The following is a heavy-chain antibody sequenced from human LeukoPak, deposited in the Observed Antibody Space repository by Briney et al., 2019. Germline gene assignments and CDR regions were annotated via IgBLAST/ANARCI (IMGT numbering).Heavy chain of an antibody. CDR3: ASGSPRQYYYDSSGYYWYYYYMDV. CDR2: ISSSSYI. V-gene: IGHV3-21*01. D-gene: IGHD3-22*01. CDR1: GFTFSSYS. Sequence: PGGSLRLSCAASGFTFSSYSLNWVRQAPGKGLEWVSSISSSSYIYYSDSVKGRFTISRDNAKNSLYLQMNSLRAEDTAVYYCASGSPRQYYYDSSGYYWYYYYMDVWGKGTTVTVSS. J-gene: IGHJ6*03.